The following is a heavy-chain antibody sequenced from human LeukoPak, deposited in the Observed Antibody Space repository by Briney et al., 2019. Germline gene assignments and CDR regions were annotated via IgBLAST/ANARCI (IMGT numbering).Heavy chain of an antibody. D-gene: IGHD3-9*01. CDR1: GFTFSNYA. V-gene: IGHV3-30-3*01. Sequence: GGSLRLSCAASGFTFSNYAMQWVRQAPGKGLEWVAVISYDGINKYYADSVKGRFTISRDNSKNTLYLQMNSLSAEDTAVFYCARDEYYDILTGLTEGSYYYYYGMDVWGQGTTVTVSS. CDR3: ARDEYYDILTGLTEGSYYYYYGMDV. J-gene: IGHJ6*02. CDR2: ISYDGINK.